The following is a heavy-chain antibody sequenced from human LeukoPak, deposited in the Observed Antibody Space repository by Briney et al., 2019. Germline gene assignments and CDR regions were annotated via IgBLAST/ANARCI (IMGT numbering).Heavy chain of an antibody. D-gene: IGHD6-13*01. CDR2: IYYSGST. CDR3: ARVSGRSSSWYISDY. J-gene: IGHJ4*02. Sequence: SETLSLTCSVSGGSISSYFWSWIRQPPGKGLEWIGYIYYSGSTNYTPSLKSRVTISLDTSKKQFSLKLSSVTAADTAVYYCARVSGRSSSWYISDYWGQGTLVTVSS. V-gene: IGHV4-59*01. CDR1: GGSISSYF.